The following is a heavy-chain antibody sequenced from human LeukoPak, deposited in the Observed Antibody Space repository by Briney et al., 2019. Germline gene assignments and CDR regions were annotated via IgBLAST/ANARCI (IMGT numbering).Heavy chain of an antibody. D-gene: IGHD3-3*01. Sequence: PGGSLRLSCAASGFTFSSYGMHWVRQAPGKGLEWVAFIRYDGSNKYYADSVKGRFTISRDNSKNTLYLQMNSLRAEDTAVYYCAKDRPHSEFLEWLIDYWGQGTLVTVSS. CDR2: IRYDGSNK. CDR1: GFTFSSYG. CDR3: AKDRPHSEFLEWLIDY. V-gene: IGHV3-30*02. J-gene: IGHJ4*02.